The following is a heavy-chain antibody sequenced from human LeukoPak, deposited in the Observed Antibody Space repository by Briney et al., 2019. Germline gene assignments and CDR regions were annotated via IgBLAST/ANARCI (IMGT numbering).Heavy chain of an antibody. CDR3: AGGHLVRGVIMGFFGFDH. D-gene: IGHD3-10*01. J-gene: IGHJ4*02. V-gene: IGHV4-30-4*01. CDR2: IYYSGST. Sequence: SQTLSLTCNVSGGSINTGDYYWTWLRQSPGKGLEWMGYIYYSGSTYYNPSLQSRLTISLDTSKNQFSLKLSSVTAEDTAVYYCAGGHLVRGVIMGFFGFDHWGQGTLATVSS. CDR1: GGSINTGDYY.